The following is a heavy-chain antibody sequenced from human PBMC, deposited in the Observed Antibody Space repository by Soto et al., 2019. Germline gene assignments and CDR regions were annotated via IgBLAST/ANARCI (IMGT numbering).Heavy chain of an antibody. J-gene: IGHJ4*02. CDR3: ARGYCSGGSCDRVHTYFDY. Sequence: QVQLQESGPGLVKPSQTLSLTCTVSGGSISSGGYYWSWIRQHPGKGLEWIGYIYYSGSTYYNPSLKSRVTLSVDTSKNPFSLKLSSVTAADTAVYYCARGYCSGGSCDRVHTYFDYWGQGTLVTVSS. V-gene: IGHV4-31*03. D-gene: IGHD2-15*01. CDR2: IYYSGST. CDR1: GGSISSGGYY.